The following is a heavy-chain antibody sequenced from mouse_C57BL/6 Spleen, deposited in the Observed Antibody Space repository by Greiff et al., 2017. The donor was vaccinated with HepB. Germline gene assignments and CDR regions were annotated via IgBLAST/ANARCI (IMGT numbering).Heavy chain of an antibody. CDR2: ISGGGGNT. CDR3: ARRRYSVSFDY. V-gene: IGHV5-9*01. CDR1: GFTFSSYT. J-gene: IGHJ2*01. Sequence: EVHLVESGGGLVKPGGSLKLSCAASGFTFSSYTMSWVRQTPEKRLEWVATISGGGGNTYYPDSVKGRFTISRYNAKNTLYLQMSSLRSEDTALYFCARRRYSVSFDYWGQGTTLTVSS. D-gene: IGHD2-12*01.